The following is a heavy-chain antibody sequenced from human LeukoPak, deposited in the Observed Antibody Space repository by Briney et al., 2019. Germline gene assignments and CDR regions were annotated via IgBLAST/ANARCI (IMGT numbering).Heavy chain of an antibody. CDR1: GFTFNSYS. V-gene: IGHV3-21*01. CDR2: ITPSSNYI. J-gene: IGHJ4*02. Sequence: PGGSLRLSSVASGFTFNSYSMNWVRQAPGRDLVWVSSITPSSNYIYYADSVKGRFTISRDNARNSLYLQMNSLRAEDTAIYFCVRAPAYEGSNYYPWYFDHWGQGTPVSVSS. CDR3: VRAPAYEGSNYYPWYFDH. D-gene: IGHD3-22*01.